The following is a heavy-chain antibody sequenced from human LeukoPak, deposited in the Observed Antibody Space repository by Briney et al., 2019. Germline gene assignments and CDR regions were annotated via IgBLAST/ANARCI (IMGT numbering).Heavy chain of an antibody. Sequence: TSETLSLTCTVSGGSISSYYWSWIRQPPGKGLEWIGYIYYSGSTNYNPSLKSRVTISVDTSKNQFSLKLSSVTAADTAVYYCARGTMDFWSAYFDYWGQGTLVTVSS. CDR1: GGSISSYY. CDR2: IYYSGST. J-gene: IGHJ4*02. D-gene: IGHD3-3*01. V-gene: IGHV4-59*01. CDR3: ARGTMDFWSAYFDY.